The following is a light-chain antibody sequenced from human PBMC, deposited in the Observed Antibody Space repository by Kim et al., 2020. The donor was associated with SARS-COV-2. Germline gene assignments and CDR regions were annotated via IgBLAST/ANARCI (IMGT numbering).Light chain of an antibody. V-gene: IGLV3-1*01. CDR1: RLGDKY. CDR3: QVWDSTTTV. J-gene: IGLJ2*01. Sequence: SYELTQPPSVSVSPGQTASITCSGDRLGDKYACWYQQKPGQSPAVVVYQDTKRPSGIPERFSGSNSGNTATLTISGTQAMDEADYYCQVWDSTTTVFGGGTQLTVL. CDR2: QDT.